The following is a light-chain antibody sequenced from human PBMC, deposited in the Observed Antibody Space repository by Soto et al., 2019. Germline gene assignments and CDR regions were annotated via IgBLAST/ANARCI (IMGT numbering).Light chain of an antibody. CDR3: QQYGSSTGLT. Sequence: EIVLTQSPGTLSLSPGERATLSCRASQSVSSSYLAWYQQKPGQAPRLLIYGASSRATGIPDRFSGSGSGTDFTLTISRLEPEDVAVYYCQQYGSSTGLTFGGGTKVEIK. V-gene: IGKV3-20*01. J-gene: IGKJ4*01. CDR2: GAS. CDR1: QSVSSSY.